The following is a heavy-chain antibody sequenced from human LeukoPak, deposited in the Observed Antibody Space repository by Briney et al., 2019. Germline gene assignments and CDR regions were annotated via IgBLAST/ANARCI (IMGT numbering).Heavy chain of an antibody. CDR3: ARGPLLLWFGEAYYFDY. Sequence: SVKVSCKASGGTFSSYAISWVRQAPGQGLEWMGGIIPIFGTANYAQKFQGRVTITTDESTSTAYMELSSLRSEDTAVYYCARGPLLLWFGEAYYFDYWGQGALVTVSS. D-gene: IGHD3-10*01. J-gene: IGHJ4*02. V-gene: IGHV1-69*05. CDR2: IIPIFGTA. CDR1: GGTFSSYA.